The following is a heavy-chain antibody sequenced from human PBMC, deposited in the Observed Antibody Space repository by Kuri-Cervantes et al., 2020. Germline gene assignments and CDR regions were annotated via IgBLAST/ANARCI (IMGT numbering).Heavy chain of an antibody. Sequence: GSLRLSCTVSGGSVSSGSYYWSWIRQPPGKGLEWIGYIYYSGSTNYNPSLKSRVTISVDTSKNQFSLKLSSVTAADTAVYYCARVRIVVVTASNYFDYWGQGTLVTVSS. J-gene: IGHJ4*02. D-gene: IGHD2-21*02. CDR1: GGSVSSGSYY. V-gene: IGHV4-61*01. CDR3: ARVRIVVVTASNYFDY. CDR2: IYYSGST.